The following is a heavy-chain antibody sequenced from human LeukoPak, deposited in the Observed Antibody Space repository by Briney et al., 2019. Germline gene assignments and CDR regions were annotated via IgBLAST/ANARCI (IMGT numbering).Heavy chain of an antibody. CDR1: GFTFTDLV. CDR3: AREGSGDFNL. CDR2: IWYDAGRR. V-gene: IGHV3-30*02. D-gene: IGHD3-10*01. J-gene: IGHJ3*01. Sequence: GGSLRLSCAASGFTFTDLVMQWVRQAPGKGLEWVALIWYDAGRRYFADSVKGRFTISRDNSKNTLFLQMNSLRAEETAVYYCAREGSGDFNLWGQGTMVTVSS.